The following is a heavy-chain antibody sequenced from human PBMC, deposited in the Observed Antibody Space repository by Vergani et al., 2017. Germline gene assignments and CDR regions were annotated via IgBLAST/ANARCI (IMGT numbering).Heavy chain of an antibody. J-gene: IGHJ5*02. CDR3: ARVGEWESLGWFDP. D-gene: IGHD3-10*01. Sequence: QVQLQESGPGLVKPSETLSLTCTVSGGSISSYYWSWIRQPPGKGLEWIGYIYYSGSTKYNPSLKSRVTISVDTSKNQFSLKLSSVTAADTAVYYCARVGEWESLGWFDPWGQGTRVTVS. CDR2: IYYSGST. CDR1: GGSISSYY. V-gene: IGHV4-59*01.